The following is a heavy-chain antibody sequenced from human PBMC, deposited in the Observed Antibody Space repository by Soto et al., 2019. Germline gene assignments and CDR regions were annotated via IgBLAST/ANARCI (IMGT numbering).Heavy chain of an antibody. CDR3: ATDVEMATMDLDYYGMDV. J-gene: IGHJ6*02. D-gene: IGHD5-12*01. V-gene: IGHV1-69*13. Sequence: AVNVSCKSSLGTFISYAISSVRQAPGQEREWMGGIIPIFGTENYAQKFQGRVMITAEEYTSTAYMELSSLRSEDKAVYYCATDVEMATMDLDYYGMDVWGQGTTVTVSS. CDR2: IIPIFGTE. CDR1: LGTFISYA.